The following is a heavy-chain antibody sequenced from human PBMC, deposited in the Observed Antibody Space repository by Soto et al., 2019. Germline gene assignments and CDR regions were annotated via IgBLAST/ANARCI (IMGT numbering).Heavy chain of an antibody. D-gene: IGHD3-22*01. CDR3: AREDSRKAFDI. Sequence: ASVKVSCKASGYTFTGYYMHWVRQAPGQGLEWMGWINPNSGCTNYAQTSQGSDTMTRDTSISTAYMELSRLRYDDTAVYYCAREDSRKAFDIWGQGTMVTVSS. CDR2: INPNSGCT. J-gene: IGHJ3*02. V-gene: IGHV1-2*02. CDR1: GYTFTGYY.